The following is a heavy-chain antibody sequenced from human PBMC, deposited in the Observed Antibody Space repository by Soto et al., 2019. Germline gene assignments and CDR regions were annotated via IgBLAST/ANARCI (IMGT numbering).Heavy chain of an antibody. Sequence: SETLSLTCTVSGGSISSYYWSWIRQPPGKGLEWIGYIYYSGSTNYNPSLKSRVTISVDPSKNQFSLKLSSVTAADTAVYYCARESYSYGFDYWGQGTLVTVSS. J-gene: IGHJ4*02. D-gene: IGHD5-18*01. CDR3: ARESYSYGFDY. V-gene: IGHV4-59*01. CDR1: GGSISSYY. CDR2: IYYSGST.